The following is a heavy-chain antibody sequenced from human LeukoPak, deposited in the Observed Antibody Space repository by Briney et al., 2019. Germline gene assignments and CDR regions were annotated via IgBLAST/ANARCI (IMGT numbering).Heavy chain of an antibody. J-gene: IGHJ4*02. D-gene: IGHD2-15*01. CDR1: GGSISSYY. CDR2: IYYSGST. CDR3: ASLEYCRGGRGYGLTY. Sequence: SETLSLTCTVSGGSISSYYWSWIRQPPGKGLEWIGYIYYSGSTNYNPSLKSRVTISVDTSKNQFSLKLSSVTAADTAVYYCASLEYCRGGRGYGLTYWGQGTLVTVSS. V-gene: IGHV4-59*08.